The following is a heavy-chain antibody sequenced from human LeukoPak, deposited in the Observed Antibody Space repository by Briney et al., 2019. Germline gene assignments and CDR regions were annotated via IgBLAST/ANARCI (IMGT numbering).Heavy chain of an antibody. CDR3: ARDPYSSSSWFNWFDP. Sequence: GRSLGLSCAASGFTFSSYAMHWVRQPPGKGLEWVAVISYDGSNKYYADSVKGRFTISRDNSKNTLYLQMNSLRAEDTAVYYCARDPYSSSSWFNWFDPWGQGTLVTVSS. J-gene: IGHJ5*02. V-gene: IGHV3-30-3*01. CDR2: ISYDGSNK. CDR1: GFTFSSYA. D-gene: IGHD6-6*01.